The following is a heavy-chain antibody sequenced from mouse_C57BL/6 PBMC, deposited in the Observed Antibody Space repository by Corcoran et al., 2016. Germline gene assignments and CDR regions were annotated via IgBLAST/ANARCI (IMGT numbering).Heavy chain of an antibody. CDR3: ARCPPYGNYIYYYAMDY. CDR1: GYTFTDYY. CDR2: INPNNGGT. D-gene: IGHD2-1*01. V-gene: IGHV1-26*01. Sequence: EVQLQQSGPELVKPGASVKISCKASGYTFTDYYMNWVKQSHGKSLEWIGDINPNNGGTSYNQKFKGKATLTVDKSSSTAYMALRSLTSEDSAVYYCARCPPYGNYIYYYAMDYWGQGTSVTVSS. J-gene: IGHJ4*01.